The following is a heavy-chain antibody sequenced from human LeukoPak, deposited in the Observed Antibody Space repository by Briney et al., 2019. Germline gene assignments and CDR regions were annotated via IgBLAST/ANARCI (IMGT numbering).Heavy chain of an antibody. CDR2: INRSGST. Sequence: GSLRLSCAASGFNFGDYGMSWVRQPPGKGLEWIGEINRSGSTNYNPSLKSRVTISIDTSKNQFSLKLSSVTATDTAMYYCARHLDWSGSGSYYSAFDSWGQGTLVTVSS. CDR3: ARHLDWSGSGSYYSAFDS. J-gene: IGHJ4*02. CDR1: GFNFGDYG. D-gene: IGHD3-10*01. V-gene: IGHV4-34*01.